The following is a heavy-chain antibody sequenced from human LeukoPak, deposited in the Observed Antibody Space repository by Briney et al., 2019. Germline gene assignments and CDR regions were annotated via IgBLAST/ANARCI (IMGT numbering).Heavy chain of an antibody. Sequence: GGSLRLSCVASGFTFSSYAMSWVRQAPGKGLEWVSAISGSGGSTYCADSVKGRFTISRDNSKNTLYLQMNSLRAEDTAVYYCAKEYYDILTGYPPPPGYFDYWGQGALVTVSS. CDR2: ISGSGGST. J-gene: IGHJ4*02. V-gene: IGHV3-23*01. D-gene: IGHD3-9*01. CDR1: GFTFSSYA. CDR3: AKEYYDILTGYPPPPGYFDY.